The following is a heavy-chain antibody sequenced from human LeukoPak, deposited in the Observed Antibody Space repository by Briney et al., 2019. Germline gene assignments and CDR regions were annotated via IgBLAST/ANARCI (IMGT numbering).Heavy chain of an antibody. CDR1: GGSFLGYY. Sequence: SETLSLTCAVYGGSFLGYYWSWVRQRPGKGREWIGEVNHSGSTNYNPSLKSQFTISVDTSKNQLSLRLKSVTAADTAVYYCAGRPRDSSAYHHSYYFDYWGLGTLVTVSS. J-gene: IGHJ4*02. CDR2: VNHSGST. D-gene: IGHD3-22*01. V-gene: IGHV4-34*01. CDR3: AGRPRDSSAYHHSYYFDY.